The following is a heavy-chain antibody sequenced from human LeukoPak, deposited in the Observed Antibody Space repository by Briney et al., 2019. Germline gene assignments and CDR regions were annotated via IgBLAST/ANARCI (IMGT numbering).Heavy chain of an antibody. CDR1: GGSISSHY. D-gene: IGHD2-2*01. CDR3: ARVRRYCSSTSCYSRYYFDY. CDR2: IYYSGST. V-gene: IGHV4-59*11. J-gene: IGHJ4*02. Sequence: SETLSLICTVSGGSISSHYWSWIRQPPGKGLEWIGYIYYSGSTNYNPSLKGRVTISVDTSKNQFSLKLSSVTAADTAVYYCARVRRYCSSTSCYSRYYFDYWGQGTLVTVSS.